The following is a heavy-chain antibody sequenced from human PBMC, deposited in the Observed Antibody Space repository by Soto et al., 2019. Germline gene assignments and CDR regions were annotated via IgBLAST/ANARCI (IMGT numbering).Heavy chain of an antibody. Sequence: QVQLVDSGGRLVKPGGSLRLSCAASGFSFGDYYMSWIRQAPGKGLEWLSFISSSASYRDYADSVRGRFTISRDNVNNSLYLQMNSLTVEDTAVYYCVKDGGDSGSSIAVNWGRGTLVTVSS. D-gene: IGHD1-26*01. CDR1: GFSFGDYY. J-gene: IGHJ4*02. CDR2: ISSSASYR. V-gene: IGHV3-11*06. CDR3: VKDGGDSGSSIAVN.